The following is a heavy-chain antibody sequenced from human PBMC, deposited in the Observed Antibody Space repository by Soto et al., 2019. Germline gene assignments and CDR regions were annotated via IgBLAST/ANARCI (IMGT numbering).Heavy chain of an antibody. V-gene: IGHV3-53*01. Sequence: PGGSLRLSCAASGLTVSDDYMSWVRQAPGKGLEWVSVIYSGGSTYYAGSVKGRFTISRDNSKNTLHLQMNSLRAEDTAVYYCARGSLKLYHWGQGTLVTVSS. CDR1: GLTVSDDY. CDR2: IYSGGST. CDR3: ARGSLKLYH. J-gene: IGHJ5*02. D-gene: IGHD6-19*01.